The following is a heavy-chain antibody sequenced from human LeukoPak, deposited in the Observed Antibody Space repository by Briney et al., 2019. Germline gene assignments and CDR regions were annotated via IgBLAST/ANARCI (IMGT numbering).Heavy chain of an antibody. J-gene: IGHJ4*02. CDR3: ARGIRYCSGGSCYPFSY. CDR2: INEDGSEK. V-gene: IGHV3-7*03. CDR1: GFTLSGEG. Sequence: PGGSLRLSCAASGFTLSGEGMSWVPEAPGKGLEGVTNINEDGSEKYYVDSVKGRFTLSQDNAPNSLYPQINSLRAEHTAVYFSARGIRYCSGGSCYPFSYWGQGTLVTVPS. D-gene: IGHD2-15*01.